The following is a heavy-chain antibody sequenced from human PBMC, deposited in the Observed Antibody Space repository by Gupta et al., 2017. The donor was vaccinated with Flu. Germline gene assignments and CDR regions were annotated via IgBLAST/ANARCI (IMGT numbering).Heavy chain of an antibody. CDR2: VYRSTSP. D-gene: IGHD5-12*01. CDR3: ARDTTRGYSSEFFGMDV. V-gene: IGHV4-59*01. Sequence: WIRQPPGKGLEWIGSVYRSTSPYYNPSLKSRVTMSVDTSKKTVSLTLKSVTAADTALYFCARDTTRGYSSEFFGMDVWGQGTTVIVS. J-gene: IGHJ6*02.